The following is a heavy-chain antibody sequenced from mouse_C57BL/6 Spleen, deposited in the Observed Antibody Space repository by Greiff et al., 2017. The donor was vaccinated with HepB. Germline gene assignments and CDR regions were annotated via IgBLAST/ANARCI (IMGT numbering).Heavy chain of an antibody. CDR3: ARGGYGSSYWYFDV. V-gene: IGHV1-47*01. CDR1: GYTFTTYP. J-gene: IGHJ1*03. Sequence: VQLQESGAELVKPGASVKMSCKASGYTFTTYPIEWMKQNHGKSLEWIGNFHPYNDDTKYNEKFKGKATLTVEKSSSTVYLELSRLTSDDSAVYYCARGGYGSSYWYFDVWGTVTTVTVSS. CDR2: FHPYNDDT. D-gene: IGHD1-1*01.